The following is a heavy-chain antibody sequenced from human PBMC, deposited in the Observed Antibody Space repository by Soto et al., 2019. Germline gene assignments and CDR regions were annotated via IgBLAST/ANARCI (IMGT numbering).Heavy chain of an antibody. CDR2: ISHSGST. J-gene: IGHJ4*02. Sequence: QVQLQQWGAGLLKPSETLSLRCVVNSGSFSGYYWTGIRQTPGKGLEWIGEISHSGSTNYNPSLMSRVTRSADTSKKQFSLRLLSVTAADTALYFCARGYESSRRYLPLLNYWGQGTLVTVSS. V-gene: IGHV4-34*01. CDR3: ARGYESSRRYLPLLNY. CDR1: SGSFSGYY. D-gene: IGHD3-22*01.